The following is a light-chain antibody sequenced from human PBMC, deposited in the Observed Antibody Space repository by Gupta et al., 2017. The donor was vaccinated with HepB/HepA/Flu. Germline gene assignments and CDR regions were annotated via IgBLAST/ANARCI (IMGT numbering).Light chain of an antibody. CDR3: QQSDSNPVNT. Sequence: DIQMTQSPSSLSASVGDRVTITCRASQSISSYLNWYQQKPGKAPKLLIYAASSLQSGVPSRFSGSGSGTDFTLTISSRQPEDFATYYCQQSDSNPVNTFGGGTKVEIK. CDR2: AAS. CDR1: QSISSY. V-gene: IGKV1-39*01. J-gene: IGKJ4*01.